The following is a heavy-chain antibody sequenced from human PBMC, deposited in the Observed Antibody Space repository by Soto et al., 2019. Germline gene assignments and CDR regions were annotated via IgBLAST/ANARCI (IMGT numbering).Heavy chain of an antibody. Sequence: QVQLQESGPGLVKPSQTLSVTCTVSGGSISRGNYYWSWIRQPPGKGLEWIGFISYSGSTYYNASLKSRVTISVDTSKNQFSLNLSFVTAADTAVYYCATMGTPATGLYYFDYWGQGTLVTVSS. D-gene: IGHD1-7*01. CDR1: GGSISRGNYY. CDR2: ISYSGST. V-gene: IGHV4-30-4*01. CDR3: ATMGTPATGLYYFDY. J-gene: IGHJ4*02.